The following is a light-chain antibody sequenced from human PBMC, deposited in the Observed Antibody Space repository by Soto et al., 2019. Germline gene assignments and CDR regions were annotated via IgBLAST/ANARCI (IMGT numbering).Light chain of an antibody. J-gene: IGLJ2*01. V-gene: IGLV2-14*01. CDR2: DVS. CDR3: SSYTTSSTLV. CDR1: SSDVGGYSS. Sequence: QSALTQPASVSGSPGQSITISCTGTSSDVGGYSSVSWYQQHPGKVPKLMIYDVSNRPSGVSNRFSGSKSGNTASLTISGLQTEDEADYYCSSYTTSSTLVFGGGTKLTVL.